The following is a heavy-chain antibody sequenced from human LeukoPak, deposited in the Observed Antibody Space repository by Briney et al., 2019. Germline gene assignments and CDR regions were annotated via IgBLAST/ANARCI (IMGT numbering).Heavy chain of an antibody. D-gene: IGHD3-16*01. Sequence: GGSLRHSCTASGFTFSASWMSWVRQAPGKGLEWVANIKEDGNEKCYVDSVKGRLTISRDNAKNSLYLQMNSLRAEDTAVYYCVKDRLRFSYWGQGTLVTVSS. V-gene: IGHV3-7*03. J-gene: IGHJ4*02. CDR1: GFTFSASW. CDR2: IKEDGNEK. CDR3: VKDRLRFSY.